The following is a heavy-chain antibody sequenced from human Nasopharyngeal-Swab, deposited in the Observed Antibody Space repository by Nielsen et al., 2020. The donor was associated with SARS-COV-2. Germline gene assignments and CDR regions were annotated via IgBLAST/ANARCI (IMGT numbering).Heavy chain of an antibody. J-gene: IGHJ4*02. CDR3: ARGPYDFWSGYPHYFDY. V-gene: IGHV3-33*01. CDR2: IWYDGSNK. CDR1: GFTFSSYG. Sequence: GGSLRLSCAASGFTFSSYGMHWVRQAPGKGLEWVAIIWYDGSNKYYADSVKGRFTISRDNSKNTLYLQTNSLRAEDTAVYYCARGPYDFWSGYPHYFDYWGQGTLVTVSS. D-gene: IGHD3-3*01.